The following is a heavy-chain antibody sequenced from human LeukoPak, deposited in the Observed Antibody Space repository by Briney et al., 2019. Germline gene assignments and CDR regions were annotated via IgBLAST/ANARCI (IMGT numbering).Heavy chain of an antibody. V-gene: IGHV3-53*01. CDR1: GFTVSSNY. CDR2: IYSGGST. Sequence: GGSLRLSCAASGFTVSSNYMSWVRQAPGKGLEWVSVIYSGGSTYYADSVKGRFTISRDNPKNTLYLQMNSLRAEDTAVYYCASSSSSLSWFDPWGQGTLVTVSS. D-gene: IGHD6-13*01. CDR3: ASSSSSLSWFDP. J-gene: IGHJ5*02.